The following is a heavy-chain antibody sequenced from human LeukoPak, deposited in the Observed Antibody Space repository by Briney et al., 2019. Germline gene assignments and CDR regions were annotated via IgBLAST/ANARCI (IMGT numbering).Heavy chain of an antibody. Sequence: GGSLRLSCAASGFTFSSYEMNWVRQAPGKGLEWVSYITSSGSTIYYEDSVKGRFTIFRENAKNSLYLQMNSLRAEDTSVYYCARDLGYGDYVAPDGYDYWGQGTLVTVSS. CDR1: GFTFSSYE. J-gene: IGHJ4*02. V-gene: IGHV3-48*03. CDR3: ARDLGYGDYVAPDGYDY. D-gene: IGHD4-17*01. CDR2: ITSSGSTI.